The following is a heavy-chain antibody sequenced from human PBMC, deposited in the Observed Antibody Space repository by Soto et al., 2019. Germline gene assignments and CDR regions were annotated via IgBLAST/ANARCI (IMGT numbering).Heavy chain of an antibody. D-gene: IGHD2-21*02. J-gene: IGHJ4*02. CDR1: GYMFSRYG. CDR2: ISNDGSQT. Sequence: QVQLVESGEGVVQPGRSLRLSCVESGYMFSRYGMHWVRQAPGKGLEWVAVISNDGSQTTYGDSVKGRFTISRDNSKNTAYLQMNSLTTDYTAVYSCGNGFCGTNCYYFPNWGQGPLVTVST. V-gene: IGHV3-30*18. CDR3: GNGFCGTNCYYFPN.